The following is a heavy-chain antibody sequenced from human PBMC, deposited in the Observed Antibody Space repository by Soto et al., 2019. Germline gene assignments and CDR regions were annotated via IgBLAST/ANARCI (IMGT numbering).Heavy chain of an antibody. D-gene: IGHD3-10*01. Sequence: GASVTVSCKASGYTFTSYGISWVRQAPGQGLEWMGWISAYNGNTNYAQKLQGRVTMTTDTSTSTAYMELRSLRSDDTAVYYCARDRGSGSKYYYYYGMDVWGQGTTVTVSS. CDR3: ARDRGSGSKYYYYYGMDV. CDR2: ISAYNGNT. CDR1: GYTFTSYG. V-gene: IGHV1-18*01. J-gene: IGHJ6*02.